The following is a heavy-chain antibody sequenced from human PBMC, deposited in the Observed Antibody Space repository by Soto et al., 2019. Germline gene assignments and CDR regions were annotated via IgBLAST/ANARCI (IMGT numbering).Heavy chain of an antibody. V-gene: IGHV4-39*01. CDR3: ARQVDMATIRNFDY. J-gene: IGHJ4*02. Sequence: PSETLSLTCTVSGDSISSSSYYWGWIRQPPGKGLEWIGNIDYSGSTYYSPSLKSRVTVSLDTSKNQFSLKLSSVTAADTAVYYCARQVDMATIRNFDYWGQGTLVTVSS. CDR1: GDSISSSSYY. D-gene: IGHD5-12*01. CDR2: IDYSGST.